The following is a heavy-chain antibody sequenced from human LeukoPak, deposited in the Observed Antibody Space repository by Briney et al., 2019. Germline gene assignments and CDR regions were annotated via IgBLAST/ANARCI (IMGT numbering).Heavy chain of an antibody. CDR3: ARQGYSGHSQGAADY. CDR1: GYTFSIYG. J-gene: IGHJ4*02. V-gene: IGHV1-18*01. CDR2: ISAYNGNT. D-gene: IGHD4-23*01. Sequence: ASVKVSCKASGYTFSIYGFSWVRQAPGQGLEWMGWISAYNGNTNYAQKFQGRVTMTTDTSTSTAHMELRSLRSDDTAVYYCARQGYSGHSQGAADYWGQGTLVTVTS.